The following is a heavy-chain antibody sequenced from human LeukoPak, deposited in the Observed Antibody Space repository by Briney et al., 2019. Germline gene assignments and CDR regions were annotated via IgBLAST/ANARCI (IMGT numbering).Heavy chain of an antibody. CDR3: ARPYGSGSSYYFDY. V-gene: IGHV3-74*01. Sequence: GGSLRLSCAASGFTFSSYWMHWVRQAPGKGLVWVSCLNSDGSSTSYADSVKGRFTISRDNAKNTLYLQMNSLRAEDTAVYYCARPYGSGSSYYFDYWGQGTLVTVSS. CDR1: GFTFSSYW. CDR2: LNSDGSST. J-gene: IGHJ4*02. D-gene: IGHD3-10*01.